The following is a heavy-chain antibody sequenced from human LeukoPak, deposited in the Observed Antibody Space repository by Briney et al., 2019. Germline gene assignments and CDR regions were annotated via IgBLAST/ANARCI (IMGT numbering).Heavy chain of an antibody. CDR1: GGTFSSYA. D-gene: IGHD2-15*01. Sequence: SVKVSCKASGGTFSSYAISWVRQAPGQGLEWMGRIIPIFGTGNYVQKFQGRVTITTDESTSTDYMELSSLRSEDTAVYYCARDDCSGGSCYNDAFDIWGQGQWSPSLQ. CDR2: IIPIFGTG. V-gene: IGHV1-69*05. CDR3: ARDDCSGGSCYNDAFDI. J-gene: IGHJ3*02.